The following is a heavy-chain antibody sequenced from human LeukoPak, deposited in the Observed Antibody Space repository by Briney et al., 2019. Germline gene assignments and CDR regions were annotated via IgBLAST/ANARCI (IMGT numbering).Heavy chain of an antibody. J-gene: IGHJ6*03. D-gene: IGHD2-8*01. CDR1: GFTFSNYA. V-gene: IGHV3-23*01. CDR2: FSGSGGTT. Sequence: GGSLRLSCAASGFTFSNYAMNWVRQAPGRGLGGVASFSGSGGTTHHADSVKGRFTISRDNSKNTLYLQMNSLRLEDTAVYYCANGNRCTSPNCLGYYYFYMDVWGKGTTVTVSS. CDR3: ANGNRCTSPNCLGYYYFYMDV.